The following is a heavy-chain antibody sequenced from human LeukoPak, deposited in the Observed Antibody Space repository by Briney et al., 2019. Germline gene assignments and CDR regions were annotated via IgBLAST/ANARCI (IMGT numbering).Heavy chain of an antibody. CDR3: AKGENRDGSGYYDS. D-gene: IGHD3-22*01. Sequence: GGSLRLSCVASGFTFSSYGMHWVRQAPGKGLEWVAFIRYDGSREDYADSVKGRFTISRDNSKNTLYLQMNSLRAEETAVYYCAKGENRDGSGYYDSWGQGTLVTVSS. CDR1: GFTFSSYG. J-gene: IGHJ4*02. CDR2: IRYDGSRE. V-gene: IGHV3-30*02.